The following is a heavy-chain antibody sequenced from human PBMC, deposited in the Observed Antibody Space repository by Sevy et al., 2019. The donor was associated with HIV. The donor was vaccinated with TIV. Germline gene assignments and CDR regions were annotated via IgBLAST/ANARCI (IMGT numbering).Heavy chain of an antibody. CDR1: GHTLNRLG. V-gene: IGHV1-24*01. D-gene: IGHD3-22*01. CDR3: TATKDYYENSGSPFDY. Sequence: ASVKVSCKVYGHTLNRLGMHWVRQAPGKGLEWMGSFDPEDGETFQAQKFQGRVTMTDDTSTDQAYMELSSLSSEDTAVYYCTATKDYYENSGSPFDYWGQGTLVTVSS. CDR2: FDPEDGET. J-gene: IGHJ4*02.